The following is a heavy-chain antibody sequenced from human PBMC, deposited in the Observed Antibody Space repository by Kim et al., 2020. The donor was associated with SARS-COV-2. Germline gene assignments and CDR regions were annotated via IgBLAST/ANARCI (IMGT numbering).Heavy chain of an antibody. J-gene: IGHJ4*02. V-gene: IGHV4-34*01. Sequence: SETLSLTCAVYGGSFSGYYWSWIRQPPGKGLEWIGEINHSGSTNYNPSLKSRVTISVDTSKNQFSLKLSSVTAAATAVYYCASGGTMVRGIPYYWGQGT. CDR1: GGSFSGYY. CDR2: INHSGST. D-gene: IGHD3-10*01. CDR3: ASGGTMVRGIPYY.